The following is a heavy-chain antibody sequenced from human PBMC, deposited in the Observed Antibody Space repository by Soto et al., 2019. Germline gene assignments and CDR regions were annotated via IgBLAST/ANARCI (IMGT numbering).Heavy chain of an antibody. D-gene: IGHD1-26*01. CDR2: IWYDGSNK. Sequence: QVQLVESGGGVVQPGRSLRLSCAASGFTFSSYGMHWVRQAPGKGLEWVAVIWYDGSNKYYADSVKGRFTISRDNSNNTLYLEMNSLRAEGTAVYYWARKGELVSGRAFAYWGQGTLVTVSS. CDR1: GFTFSSYG. V-gene: IGHV3-33*01. J-gene: IGHJ4*02. CDR3: ARKGELVSGRAFAY.